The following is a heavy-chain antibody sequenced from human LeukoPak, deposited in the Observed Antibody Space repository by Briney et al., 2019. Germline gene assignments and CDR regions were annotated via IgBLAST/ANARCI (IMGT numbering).Heavy chain of an antibody. J-gene: IGHJ6*03. CDR2: ISSSSSTI. CDR1: GFTFSIYS. Sequence: PGGSLRLSCAASGFTFSIYSMNWVRQAPGKGLEWVSYISSSSSTIYYADSVKGRFTISRDNAKNSLYLQMNSLRAEDTAVYYCARDPYSGSYGDSYYYYMDVWGKGTTVTISS. CDR3: ARDPYSGSYGDSYYYYMDV. V-gene: IGHV3-48*01. D-gene: IGHD1-26*01.